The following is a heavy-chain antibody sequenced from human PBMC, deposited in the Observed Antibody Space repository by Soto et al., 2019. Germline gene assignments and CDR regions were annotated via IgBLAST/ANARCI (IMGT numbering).Heavy chain of an antibody. J-gene: IGHJ6*02. CDR1: GGTFSSYT. D-gene: IGHD6-13*01. Sequence: QVQLVQSGAEVKKPGSSVKVSCKASGGTFSSYTISWVRQAPGQGLEWMGRIIPILGIANYAQKFQGRVTITADKSTSTAYMELSSLRSEDTAVYYCARDPYSSIRNYGMDVWGQGTTVTVSS. CDR3: ARDPYSSIRNYGMDV. V-gene: IGHV1-69*08. CDR2: IIPILGIA.